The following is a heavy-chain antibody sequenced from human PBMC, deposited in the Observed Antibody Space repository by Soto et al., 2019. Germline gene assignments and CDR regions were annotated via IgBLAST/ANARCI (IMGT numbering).Heavy chain of an antibody. CDR1: GGSISSGGYY. V-gene: IGHV4-31*03. D-gene: IGHD2-15*01. Sequence: SEPLSLSCTVSGGSISSGGYYWSWIRQHPGKGLEWIGYIYYSGSTYYNPSLKSRVTISVDTSKNQFSLKLSSVTAADTAVYYCARTLVAANDYYYGMDVWGQGTTVTVSS. CDR2: IYYSGST. J-gene: IGHJ6*02. CDR3: ARTLVAANDYYYGMDV.